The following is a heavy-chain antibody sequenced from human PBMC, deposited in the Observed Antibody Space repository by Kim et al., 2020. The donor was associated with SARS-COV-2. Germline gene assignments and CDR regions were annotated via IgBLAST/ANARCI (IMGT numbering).Heavy chain of an antibody. J-gene: IGHJ6*03. Sequence: SVKVSCKASGGTFSSYAISWVRQAPGQGLEWMGGIIPIFGTANYAQKFQGRVTITADESTSTAYMELSSLRSEDTAVYYCARDSKGWELQSWYYYYYMDVRGKGTTVTVSS. CDR3: ARDSKGWELQSWYYYYYMDV. CDR1: GGTFSSYA. D-gene: IGHD1-26*01. V-gene: IGHV1-69*13. CDR2: IIPIFGTA.